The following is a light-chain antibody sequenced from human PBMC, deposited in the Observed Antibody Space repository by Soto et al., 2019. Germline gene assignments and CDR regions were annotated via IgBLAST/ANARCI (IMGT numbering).Light chain of an antibody. J-gene: IGKJ5*01. CDR1: QSVGSL. CDR3: QQYNKWPIT. CDR2: RAS. V-gene: IGKV3-15*01. Sequence: EIVLTQSPDTLSLSPGERATLSCRASQSVGSLLAWYQQKPGQAPRLLIYRASSRATGISGSFSGRGSGTEFTLTITSLQSEDFGVYYCQQYNKWPITFGQGTLLEIK.